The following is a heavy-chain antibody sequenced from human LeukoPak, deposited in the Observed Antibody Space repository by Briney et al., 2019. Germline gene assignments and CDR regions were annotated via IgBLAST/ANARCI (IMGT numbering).Heavy chain of an antibody. CDR2: INPNSGGT. V-gene: IGHV1-2*02. Sequence: ASVKVSCKASGYTFTGYYMHWVRQAPGQGLEWMGWINPNSGGTNYAQKFQGRVTMTRDTSISTAYMELSRLRSDDAAVYYCARPPKLRYSGCYDDAFDIWGQGTMVTVSS. CDR3: ARPPKLRYSGCYDDAFDI. J-gene: IGHJ3*02. CDR1: GYTFTGYY. D-gene: IGHD1-26*01.